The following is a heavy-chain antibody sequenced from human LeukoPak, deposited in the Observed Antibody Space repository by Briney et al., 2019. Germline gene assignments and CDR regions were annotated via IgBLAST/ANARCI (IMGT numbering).Heavy chain of an antibody. CDR2: AGGNGGST. Sequence: GGSLRLSCAASGSTFSSYAMAWVRQAPGKGLEWVSTAGGNGGSTDYAASVKGRFTNSRDSSRNTLHLQINSLRADDTAVYFCARGAHYTRSGYDFDYWGQGTLVTVSS. J-gene: IGHJ4*02. CDR1: GSTFSSYA. CDR3: ARGAHYTRSGYDFDY. V-gene: IGHV3-23*01. D-gene: IGHD2-15*01.